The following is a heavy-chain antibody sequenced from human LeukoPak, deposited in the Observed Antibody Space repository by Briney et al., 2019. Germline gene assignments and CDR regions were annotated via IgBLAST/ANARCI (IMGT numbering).Heavy chain of an antibody. CDR2: ISAYNGNT. CDR1: GYTFTSYG. CDR3: ARGPSSIAVPEYFQH. J-gene: IGHJ1*01. D-gene: IGHD6-19*01. V-gene: IGHV1-18*01. Sequence: GASVKVSCKASGYTFTSYGISWVRQAPGQGLEWMGWISAYNGNTNYAQKLQGRVTMTTDTSTSTAYMELRSLRSDDTAVYYCARGPSSIAVPEYFQHWGQGTLVTVSS.